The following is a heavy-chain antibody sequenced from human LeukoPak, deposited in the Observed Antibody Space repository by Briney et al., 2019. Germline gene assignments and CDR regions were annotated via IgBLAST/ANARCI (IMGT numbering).Heavy chain of an antibody. Sequence: PSETLSLTCTVSGDSINSYYWSWIRQPPGKGLEWIGFIYYTGSTDYNPSLKSRVTMSVDTSKNQFSLKLSSVTAADTAVYYCARHKEESGAYRPNDYWGQGTLVTVSS. J-gene: IGHJ4*02. CDR2: IYYTGST. V-gene: IGHV4-59*08. CDR1: GDSINSYY. CDR3: ARHKEESGAYRPNDY. D-gene: IGHD1-1*01.